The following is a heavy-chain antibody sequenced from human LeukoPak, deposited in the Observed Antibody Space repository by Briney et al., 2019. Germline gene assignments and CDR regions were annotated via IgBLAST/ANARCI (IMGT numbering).Heavy chain of an antibody. CDR1: GFTFSSYS. CDR3: ARVGRGYCSSTSCGPFDY. CDR2: INSSSSYI. D-gene: IGHD2-2*01. V-gene: IGHV3-21*01. J-gene: IGHJ4*02. Sequence: GGSLRLSCAASGFTFSSYSMNWVRQAPGKGLEWVSSINSSSSYIYYADSVKGRFTISRDNAKNSLYLQMNSLRAEDTAVYYCARVGRGYCSSTSCGPFDYWGQGTLVTVSS.